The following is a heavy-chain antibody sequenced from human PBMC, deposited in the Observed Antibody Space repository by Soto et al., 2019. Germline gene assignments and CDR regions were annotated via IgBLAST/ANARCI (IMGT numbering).Heavy chain of an antibody. CDR2: TNQDGSEK. Sequence: EVHLVESGGGLVQTGGSLRLSCAIFEGTVIRDWMNWVRQAPGKGLEWVAHTNQDGSEKYYVDSVKSRFTISRDNAKNSLYLQMNSLRAEDTAMYYCSGGVGDAFWGQGTLVTVSS. V-gene: IGHV3-7*04. D-gene: IGHD1-26*01. CDR1: EGTVIRDW. J-gene: IGHJ4*02. CDR3: SGGVGDAF.